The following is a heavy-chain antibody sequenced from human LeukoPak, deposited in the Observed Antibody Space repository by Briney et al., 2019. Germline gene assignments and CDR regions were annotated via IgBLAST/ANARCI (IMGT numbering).Heavy chain of an antibody. J-gene: IGHJ6*03. D-gene: IGHD1-1*01. CDR2: INDSGRT. Sequence: KPSETLSLTCAVFGGPFSGYDWSWVRQTPGKGLEWIGEINDSGRTNYNPSLKSRVTIRLGTSDNQFSLQLTSVTAADTAVYYCARGLYWTSAGMGICFMDAWGTGTTVAVSS. CDR3: ARGLYWTSAGMGICFMDA. V-gene: IGHV4-34*01. CDR1: GGPFSGYD.